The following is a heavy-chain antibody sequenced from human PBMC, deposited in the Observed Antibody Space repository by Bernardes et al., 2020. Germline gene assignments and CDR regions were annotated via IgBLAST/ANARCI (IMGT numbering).Heavy chain of an antibody. Sequence: GWSLRLSCAASGFTFSSYWMSWVRQAPGKGLEWVANIKQDGSEKYYVDSVKGRFTISRDNDKNSLYLQMNSLRAEDTAVYYCAREGTALYFDYWGQGTLVTVSP. CDR3: AREGTALYFDY. CDR2: IKQDGSEK. J-gene: IGHJ4*02. CDR1: GFTFSSYW. V-gene: IGHV3-7*03.